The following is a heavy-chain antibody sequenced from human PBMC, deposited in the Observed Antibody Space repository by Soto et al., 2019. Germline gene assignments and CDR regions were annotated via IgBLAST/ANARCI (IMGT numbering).Heavy chain of an antibody. Sequence: ASETLSLTCTVSGFAITRGYYWAWIRRPPGKGLEWIASIYHSGIAHYNPSLQSRVTISVDTSKNQFSLTLSSVTAADTALYYCARLPGDFWGQGSLVTVYS. D-gene: IGHD3-10*01. CDR2: IYHSGIA. CDR3: ARLPGDF. CDR1: GFAITRGYY. J-gene: IGHJ4*02. V-gene: IGHV4-38-2*02.